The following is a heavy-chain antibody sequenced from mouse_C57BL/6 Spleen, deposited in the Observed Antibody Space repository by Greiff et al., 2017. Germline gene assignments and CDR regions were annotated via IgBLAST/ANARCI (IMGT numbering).Heavy chain of an antibody. CDR1: GYTFTSYW. CDR2: IDRSDSST. V-gene: IGHV1-69*01. D-gene: IGHD1-1*01. Sequence: QVQLQQPGAGLVMPSDSVKLSCKVSGYTFTSYWVHWVKQRPGQGLEWIGEIDRSDSSTNYKQQIKGTSTLTVGKTSCSAYTQRSVLTPEDSTVYYWASFTTVEGTDYWGQGTTLTVSS. J-gene: IGHJ2*01. CDR3: ASFTTVEGTDY.